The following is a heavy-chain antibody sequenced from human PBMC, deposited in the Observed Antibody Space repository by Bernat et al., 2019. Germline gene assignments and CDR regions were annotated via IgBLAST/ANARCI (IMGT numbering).Heavy chain of an antibody. CDR2: INHSGST. Sequence: QVQLQQWGAGLLKPSETLSLTCAVYGGSFSGYYWSWIRQPPGKGLEWNGEINHSGSTNYNPSLKSRVTISVDTSKKQFYLKLRSVTAEDTAVYYCARCYVFESFFRLWGQGTMVTVSS. CDR1: GGSFSGYY. J-gene: IGHJ4*02. D-gene: IGHD2-2*01. V-gene: IGHV4-34*01. CDR3: ARCYVFESFFRL.